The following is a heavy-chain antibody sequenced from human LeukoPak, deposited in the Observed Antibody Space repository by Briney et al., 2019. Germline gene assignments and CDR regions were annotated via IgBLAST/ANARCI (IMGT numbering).Heavy chain of an antibody. CDR2: IYSGGST. Sequence: GGSLRLSCAASGFTVSSNYMSWVRQAPGKGLEWVSVIYSGGSTHYADSVKGRFTISRDNSKNTLYLQMNSLRAEDTAVYYCAKRPYSTNYYYYMDVWGKGTTVTVSS. CDR1: GFTVSSNY. CDR3: AKRPYSTNYYYYMDV. D-gene: IGHD6-13*01. J-gene: IGHJ6*03. V-gene: IGHV3-53*01.